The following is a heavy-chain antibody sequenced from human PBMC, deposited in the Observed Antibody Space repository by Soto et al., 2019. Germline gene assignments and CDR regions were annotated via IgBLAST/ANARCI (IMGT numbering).Heavy chain of an antibody. V-gene: IGHV4-4*07. CDR3: ARDAMTTTDT. CDR2: VFSSVSA. J-gene: IGHJ4*02. D-gene: IGHD4-17*01. Sequence: SETLSLTCIVSGVSVRSYTWSWVRQPANKGLEWIGRVFSSVSATYNPSLKSRVSISMDTPENRISLKLDSVTAADAGVYFCARDAMTTTDTWGPGTLVTVS. CDR1: GVSVRSYT.